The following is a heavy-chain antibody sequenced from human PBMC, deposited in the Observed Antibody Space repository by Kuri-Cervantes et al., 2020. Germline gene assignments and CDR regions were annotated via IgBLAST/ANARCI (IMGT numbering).Heavy chain of an antibody. CDR2: MNPNSGNT. CDR1: GYTFTSHG. Sequence: ASVKVSCKASGYTFTSHGISWVRQAPRQGLEWMGWMNPNSGNTGYAQKFQGRVTMTRNTSISTAYMELSSLRSEDTAVYYCARRRRWELLAGPFYDYWGQGTLVTVSS. J-gene: IGHJ4*02. V-gene: IGHV1-8*02. CDR3: ARRRRWELLAGPFYDY. D-gene: IGHD1-26*01.